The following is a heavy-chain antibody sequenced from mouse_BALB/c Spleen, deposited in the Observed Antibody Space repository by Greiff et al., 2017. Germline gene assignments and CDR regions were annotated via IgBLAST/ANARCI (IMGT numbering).Heavy chain of an antibody. CDR1: GFNIKDTY. CDR3: ARSYGSYAMDY. CDR2: IDPANGNT. Sequence: EVQLQQSGAELVKPGASVKLSCTASGFNIKDTYMHWVKQRPKQGLEWIGRIDPANGNTKYDPKFQGKATITADTSSNTAYLQLSSLTSEDTAVYYCARSYGSYAMDYGGQGTSVTVSS. D-gene: IGHD2-1*01. V-gene: IGHV14-3*02. J-gene: IGHJ4*01.